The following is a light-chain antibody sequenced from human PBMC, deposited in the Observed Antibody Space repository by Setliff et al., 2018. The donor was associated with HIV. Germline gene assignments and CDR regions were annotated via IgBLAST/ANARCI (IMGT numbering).Light chain of an antibody. CDR3: SSHRSSSYV. Sequence: QSVLAQPASVSGSPGQSITISCTGTSSDVGGYSLVSWYQQHPGKAPKLIIYEVRNRPSGVPDRFSGSKSGSTASLTISGLQAEDEGDYYCSSHRSSSYVFGTGTKVTVL. J-gene: IGLJ1*01. V-gene: IGLV2-14*03. CDR1: SSDVGGYSL. CDR2: EVR.